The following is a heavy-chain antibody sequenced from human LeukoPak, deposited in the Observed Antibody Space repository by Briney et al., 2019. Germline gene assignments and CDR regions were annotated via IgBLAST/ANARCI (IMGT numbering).Heavy chain of an antibody. D-gene: IGHD6-13*01. CDR2: IYYSGST. V-gene: IGHV4-39*07. J-gene: IGHJ4*02. CDR3: ARGYSSPGSSFDY. Sequence: SETLSLTCTVSGGSISSSSYYWGWIRQPPGKGLEWIGSIYYSGSTYYNPSLKSRVTISVDTSKNQFSLKLSSVTAADTAVYYCARGYSSPGSSFDYWGQGTLVTVSS. CDR1: GGSISSSSYY.